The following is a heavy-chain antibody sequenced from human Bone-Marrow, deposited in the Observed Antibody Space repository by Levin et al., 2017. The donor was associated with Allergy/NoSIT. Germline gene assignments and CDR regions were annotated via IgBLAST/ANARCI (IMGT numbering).Heavy chain of an antibody. CDR2: IYSSGNT. D-gene: IGHD1-26*01. CDR3: ARGGPRWDYFDY. Sequence: KPSETLSLTCTVSGGSISSYYWSWIRQPPGKGLEWIGYIYSSGNTNYNPSLKSRVTMSVDTSKNQFSLKLTSVTAADTAVYYCARGGPRWDYFDYWGQGALVTVSS. V-gene: IGHV4-59*08. CDR1: GGSISSYY. J-gene: IGHJ4*02.